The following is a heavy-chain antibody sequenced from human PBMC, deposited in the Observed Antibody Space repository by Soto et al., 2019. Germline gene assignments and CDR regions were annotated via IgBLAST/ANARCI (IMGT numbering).Heavy chain of an antibody. Sequence: QVQLVQSGAEVKKPGASVKVSCKASGYTFTSYDINWVRQATGQGLEWMGWMNPNSGNTAYAQKFQGRITMTSNTSKSTACMGRGSLRTKEPAVFSCAREGSGGGGNWFDPWGQGTLVTVSS. CDR2: MNPNSGNT. V-gene: IGHV1-8*01. CDR1: GYTFTSYD. CDR3: AREGSGGGGNWFDP. J-gene: IGHJ5*02. D-gene: IGHD3-10*01.